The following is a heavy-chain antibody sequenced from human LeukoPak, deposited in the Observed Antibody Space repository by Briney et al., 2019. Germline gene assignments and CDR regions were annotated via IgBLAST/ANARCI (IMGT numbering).Heavy chain of an antibody. J-gene: IGHJ3*02. V-gene: IGHV4-59*01. D-gene: IGHD5-18*01. CDR1: GXSISSYY. CDR2: IYYSGGT. Sequence: PSETLSLTCTVSGXSISSYYWSWIRQPPGKGLEWIGYIYYSGGTTYSPSLQSRVTMSVDTSKTQFSLKLRSVAAADTAVYYCARDQEGYGIDIWGQGTMVTVSS. CDR3: ARDQEGYGIDI.